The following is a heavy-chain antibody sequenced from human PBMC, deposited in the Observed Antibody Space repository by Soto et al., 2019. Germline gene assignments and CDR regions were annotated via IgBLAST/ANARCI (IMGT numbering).Heavy chain of an antibody. J-gene: IGHJ6*02. CDR2: ISAYNGNT. Sequence: QVQLVQSGAEVKKPGASVKVSCKASGYTFTSYGISWVRQAPGQGLEWMGWISAYNGNTNYAQKLQGRVTMTTDTSPSTVYTELRSLRSDDTAVYYCARVTYSPPSYCCCGMDVWGQGTTVTVSS. V-gene: IGHV1-18*01. CDR1: GYTFTSYG. D-gene: IGHD5-18*01. CDR3: ARVTYSPPSYCCCGMDV.